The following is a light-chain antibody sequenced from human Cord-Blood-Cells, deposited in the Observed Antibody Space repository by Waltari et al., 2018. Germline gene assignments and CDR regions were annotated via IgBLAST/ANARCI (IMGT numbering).Light chain of an antibody. CDR1: STDGGGYNL. V-gene: IGLV2-23*01. Sequence: QSARTQPASVSGSPGPSITISCTGTSTDGGGYNLVSWYQQHPGKAPKLMIYEGSKRPSGVSNRFSGSKSGNTASLTISGLQAEDEADYYCCSYAGSSTWVFGGGTKLTVL. J-gene: IGLJ3*02. CDR2: EGS. CDR3: CSYAGSSTWV.